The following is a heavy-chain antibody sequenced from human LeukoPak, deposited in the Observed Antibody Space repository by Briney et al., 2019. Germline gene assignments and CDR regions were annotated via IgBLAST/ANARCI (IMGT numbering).Heavy chain of an antibody. J-gene: IGHJ4*02. Sequence: GGSLRLSCVASGLTFHDYAMHWVRQAPGKGLEWVSLISADGGSTFYAASVRGRFSISRDNSKNSLYLQMNSLRTEDTAMYYCAKESGKFDYWGQGTLVAVSS. CDR2: ISADGGST. CDR3: AKESGKFDY. V-gene: IGHV3-43*02. CDR1: GLTFHDYA.